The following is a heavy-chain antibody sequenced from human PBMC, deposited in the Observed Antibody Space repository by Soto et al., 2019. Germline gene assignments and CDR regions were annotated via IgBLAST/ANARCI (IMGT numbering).Heavy chain of an antibody. D-gene: IGHD3-16*01. CDR1: GFTFSSYG. CDR2: IWHDGGNK. CDR3: ARDGDVNTGFGKDY. V-gene: IGHV3-33*01. Sequence: GGSLRLSCAASGFTFSSYGMHWVRQAPGKGLEWVAFIWHDGGNKFYAESVKGRFTISRDNSKNRLYLQMTSLSAEDTAMYYCARDGDVNTGFGKDYWGQGTLVTVSS. J-gene: IGHJ4*02.